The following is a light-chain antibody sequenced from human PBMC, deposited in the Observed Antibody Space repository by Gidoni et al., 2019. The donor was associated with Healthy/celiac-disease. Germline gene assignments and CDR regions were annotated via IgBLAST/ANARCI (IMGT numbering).Light chain of an antibody. CDR1: QSVSSY. J-gene: IGKJ4*01. Sequence: ELVLTQSPATLSLSPGDRATLSCRASQSVSSYLAWYQQKPGQAPRLLIYDASNRATGIPARFSGSGSGTDFTLTISSLEPEDVAVYYCQQRSNWRALTFGGGTKVEIK. CDR3: QQRSNWRALT. CDR2: DAS. V-gene: IGKV3-11*01.